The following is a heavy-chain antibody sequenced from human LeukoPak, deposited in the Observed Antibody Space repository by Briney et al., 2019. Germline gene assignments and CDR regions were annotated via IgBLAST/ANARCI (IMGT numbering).Heavy chain of an antibody. CDR1: GFTVSSNY. J-gene: IGHJ5*02. CDR2: ITGRSNST. V-gene: IGHV3-23*01. D-gene: IGHD3-22*01. CDR3: AKVTPYSYDSSFDH. Sequence: PGGSLRLSCAASGFTVSSNYMSWVRQAPGKGLEWVAGITGRSNSTYYADSVKGRFTIPRDNSKSTLYLQMNSLRAEDTAIYYCAKVTPYSYDSSFDHWGQGSLVTVSS.